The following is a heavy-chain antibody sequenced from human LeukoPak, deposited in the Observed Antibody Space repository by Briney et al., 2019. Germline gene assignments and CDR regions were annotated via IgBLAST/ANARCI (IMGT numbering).Heavy chain of an antibody. Sequence: ASVKVSCKASGCTFTSYDINWVRQATGQGLEWMGWMNPNSGNTGYAQKFQGRVTMTRNTSISTAYMELSSPRSEDTAVYYCARGMDYDYVWGKDPFDYWGQGTLVTVSS. D-gene: IGHD3-16*01. J-gene: IGHJ4*02. V-gene: IGHV1-8*01. CDR2: MNPNSGNT. CDR1: GCTFTSYD. CDR3: ARGMDYDYVWGKDPFDY.